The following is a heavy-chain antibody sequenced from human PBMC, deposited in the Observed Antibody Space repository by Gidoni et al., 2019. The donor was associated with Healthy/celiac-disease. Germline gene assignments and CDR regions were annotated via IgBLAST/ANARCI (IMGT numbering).Heavy chain of an antibody. CDR3: ARDPPLSACDY. Sequence: QVQLVQSAAEVKKPGASVTVSCKASGYTFTSYAMHWVRQAPGQRLEWMGWINAGNGNTKYSQKFQGRVTITRDTSASTAYMELSSLRSEDTAVYYCARDPPLSACDYWGQGTLVTVSS. CDR1: GYTFTSYA. V-gene: IGHV1-3*01. CDR2: INAGNGNT. J-gene: IGHJ4*02.